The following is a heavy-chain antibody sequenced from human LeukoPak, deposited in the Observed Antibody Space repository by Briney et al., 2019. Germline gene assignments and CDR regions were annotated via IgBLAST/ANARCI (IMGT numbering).Heavy chain of an antibody. Sequence: SDTLSLTCTVCSDSISSGSYYWRWVWQPGGKGLECIERMYTSGSTNYNPSLKSRVTISVDTSKNQFSLKLSSVTAADTAVYYRARDGGGGYGDYSDYYYYSMDVWGKGTTVTISS. CDR2: MYTSGST. J-gene: IGHJ6*03. D-gene: IGHD4-17*01. CDR3: ARDGGGGYGDYSDYYYYSMDV. CDR1: SDSISSGSYY. V-gene: IGHV4-61*02.